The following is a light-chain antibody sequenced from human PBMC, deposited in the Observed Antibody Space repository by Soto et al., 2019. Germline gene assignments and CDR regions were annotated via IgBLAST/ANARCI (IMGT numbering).Light chain of an antibody. J-gene: IGLJ1*01. CDR2: DVS. Sequence: QSVLTQPASVSGSPGQSITISCTGTSSDVGGYNYVSWYQQEPGKAPKLMIYDVSNRPSGVSNRFSGSKSGNTASLTISGLQAEDEADYYCSSYTSGTTFVFGTGPSSPS. V-gene: IGLV2-14*01. CDR3: SSYTSGTTFV. CDR1: SSDVGGYNY.